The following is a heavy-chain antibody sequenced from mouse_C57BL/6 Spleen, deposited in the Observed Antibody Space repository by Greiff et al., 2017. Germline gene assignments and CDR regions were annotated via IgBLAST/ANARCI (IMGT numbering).Heavy chain of an antibody. CDR3: ARKNWDYCDY. CDR2: ISSGRSTI. J-gene: IGHJ2*01. CDR1: GFTFSDYG. Sequence: DVKLQESGGGLVKPGGSLKLSCAASGFTFSDYGMHWVRQAPEKGLEWVAYISSGRSTIYYADTVKGRFTISRDNAKITLFLHMTSLRSEDTAMYYCARKNWDYCDYWGQGTTLTVSS. D-gene: IGHD4-1*01. V-gene: IGHV5-17*01.